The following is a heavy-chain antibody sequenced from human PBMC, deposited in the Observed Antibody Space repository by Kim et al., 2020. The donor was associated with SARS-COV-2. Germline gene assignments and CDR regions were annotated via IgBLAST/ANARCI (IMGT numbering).Heavy chain of an antibody. Sequence: KGRFTISRDNAKNSLYLQMNSLRAEDTAVYYCARAVGGFYYDSSGYYFDYWGQGTLVTVSS. CDR3: ARAVGGFYYDSSGYYFDY. V-gene: IGHV3-11*06. D-gene: IGHD3-22*01. J-gene: IGHJ4*02.